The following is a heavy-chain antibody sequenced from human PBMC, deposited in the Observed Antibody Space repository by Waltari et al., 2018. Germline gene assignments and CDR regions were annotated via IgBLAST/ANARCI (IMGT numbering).Heavy chain of an antibody. CDR3: ARREYSYGNLDY. J-gene: IGHJ4*02. V-gene: IGHV3-48*04. CDR2: ISGSSSTI. CDR1: GFTFSTYG. D-gene: IGHD5-18*01. Sequence: EVQLVESGGGLVQSGGSLRLSCAASGFTFSTYGMNWVRQAPGKGLEWVSYISGSSSTIYYADSVKGRFTVSRDNAKKSLYLQINSLRAEDTAMYFCARREYSYGNLDYWGQGTLVTVSS.